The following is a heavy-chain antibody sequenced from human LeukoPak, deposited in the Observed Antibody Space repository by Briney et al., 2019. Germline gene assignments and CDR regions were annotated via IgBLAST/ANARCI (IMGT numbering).Heavy chain of an antibody. J-gene: IGHJ5*02. CDR1: GGSISSGDYY. CDR2: IYYSGST. CDR3: ARDYCSSTSCYLNWFDP. V-gene: IGHV4-30-4*08. Sequence: PSQTLSLTCTVSGGSISSGDYYWSWIRQPPGKGLESIGYIYYSGSTYYNTSLKSRVTISVDTSKNQFSLKLGSVTAADTAVYYCARDYCSSTSCYLNWFDPWGQGTLVTVSS. D-gene: IGHD2-2*01.